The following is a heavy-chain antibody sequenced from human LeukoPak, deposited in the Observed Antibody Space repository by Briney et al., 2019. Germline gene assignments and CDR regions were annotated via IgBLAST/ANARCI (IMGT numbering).Heavy chain of an antibody. CDR1: GGSISSGGYS. CDR2: IYHSGST. J-gene: IGHJ6*02. V-gene: IGHV4-30-2*01. D-gene: IGHD6-19*01. CDR3: ARDYGSGWYDYYYGMDV. Sequence: SETLSLTCAVSGGSISSGGYSWSWIRQPPGKGLEWIGYIYHSGSTNYNPSLKSRVTISVDKSKNQFSLKLSSVTAADTAVYYCARDYGSGWYDYYYGMDVWGQGTTVTVSS.